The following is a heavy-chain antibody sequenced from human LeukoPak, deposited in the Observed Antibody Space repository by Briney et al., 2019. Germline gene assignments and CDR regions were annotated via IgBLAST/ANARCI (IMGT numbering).Heavy chain of an antibody. Sequence: SGGSLRLSCAASGFTFDDYAMHWVRQAPGKGLEWVSGISWNSGSIGYADSVEGRFTISRDNAKNSLYLQMNSLRAEDTALYYCAKDLSSTSCCTPTYGMDVWGQGTTVTVSS. J-gene: IGHJ6*02. CDR1: GFTFDDYA. D-gene: IGHD2-2*01. CDR2: ISWNSGSI. CDR3: AKDLSSTSCCTPTYGMDV. V-gene: IGHV3-9*01.